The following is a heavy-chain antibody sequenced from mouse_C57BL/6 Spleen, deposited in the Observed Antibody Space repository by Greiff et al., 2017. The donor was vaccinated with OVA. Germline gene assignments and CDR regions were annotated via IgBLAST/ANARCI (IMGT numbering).Heavy chain of an antibody. CDR3: ARLVTTGFEV. CDR1: GFTFTDYY. Sequence: EVKLMESGGGLVQPGGSLSLSCAASGFTFTDYYMSWVSQPPGKALEWLGFIRNKANGYTTEYSASVKGLFTISRDNSQSILYLQMNALGAEDSATYCCARLVTTGFEVWGTGTTVTVSS. CDR2: IRNKANGYTT. J-gene: IGHJ1*03. V-gene: IGHV7-3*01. D-gene: IGHD2-3*01.